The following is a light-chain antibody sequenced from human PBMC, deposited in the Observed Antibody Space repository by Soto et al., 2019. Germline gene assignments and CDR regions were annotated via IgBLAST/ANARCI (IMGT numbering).Light chain of an antibody. V-gene: IGKV3-20*01. Sequence: IVLTQSPDTLSLSPGERATLYCRASRSVSSSYLAWYQHKAGQAPRLLISGASKRATDIPDRFSGSESGTDFTLTISRLEPEDFAVYYCQHYGSSPPYTVGQGTQLEIK. CDR3: QHYGSSPPYT. J-gene: IGKJ2*01. CDR2: GAS. CDR1: RSVSSSY.